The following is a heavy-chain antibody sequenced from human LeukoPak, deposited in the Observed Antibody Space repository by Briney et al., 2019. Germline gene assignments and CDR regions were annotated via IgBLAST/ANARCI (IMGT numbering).Heavy chain of an antibody. J-gene: IGHJ4*02. CDR3: ARVRSHYFDY. CDR1: GFTFSSYE. CDR2: ISSNGGTT. Sequence: GGSLRLSCAASGFTFSSYEMNWVRQAPGKGLEWVSYISSNGGTTCYADSVKGRFTISRDNAKNSLYLQMNSLRAEDTAVYYCARVRSHYFDYWGQGTLVAASS. V-gene: IGHV3-48*03.